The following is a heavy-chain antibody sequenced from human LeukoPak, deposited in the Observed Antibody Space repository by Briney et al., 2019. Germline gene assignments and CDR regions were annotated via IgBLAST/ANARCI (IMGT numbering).Heavy chain of an antibody. Sequence: GGSLRLSCAASHFTVSSNYMSWVRQAPGKGLEWVSVIYSGGSTYFADSVKGRFTISRDNSKNTLYLQMNSLRAEDTAVYYCANESPVLRYFDWTPRSYYFDYWGQGTLVTVSS. CDR1: HFTVSSNY. CDR2: IYSGGST. D-gene: IGHD3-9*01. V-gene: IGHV3-53*01. J-gene: IGHJ4*02. CDR3: ANESPVLRYFDWTPRSYYFDY.